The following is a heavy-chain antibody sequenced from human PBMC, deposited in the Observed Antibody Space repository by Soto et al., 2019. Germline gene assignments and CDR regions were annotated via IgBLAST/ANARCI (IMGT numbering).Heavy chain of an antibody. D-gene: IGHD1-1*01. J-gene: IGHJ4*02. CDR1: GFTFSDYP. CDR2: SSNSGTFA. CDR3: ARSGDNFNVLDD. V-gene: IGHV3-11*06. Sequence: SLILSCTASGFTFSDYPRSGLRQAPGRGLEWISYSSNSGTFARYATSVKGRFSISRDNANNSLYLEMNSLRVEDTAVYYCARSGDNFNVLDDWGQGTPVTLS.